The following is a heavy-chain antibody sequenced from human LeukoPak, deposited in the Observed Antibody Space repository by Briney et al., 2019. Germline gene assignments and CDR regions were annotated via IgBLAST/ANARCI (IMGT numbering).Heavy chain of an antibody. Sequence: ASVKVSCKASGYTFTSYGISWVRQAPGQGLEWMGWISAYNGNTNYAQKLQGRVTMTTDTSTSTAYMELRSLRSDDTAVYYCASSGGEVVTAIRGSYYFDYWGQGTLVTVSS. CDR1: GYTFTSYG. V-gene: IGHV1-18*01. CDR2: ISAYNGNT. D-gene: IGHD2-21*02. J-gene: IGHJ4*02. CDR3: ASSGGEVVTAIRGSYYFDY.